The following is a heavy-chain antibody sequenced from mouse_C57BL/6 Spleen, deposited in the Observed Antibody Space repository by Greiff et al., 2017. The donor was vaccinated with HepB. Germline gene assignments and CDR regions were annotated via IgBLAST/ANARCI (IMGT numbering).Heavy chain of an antibody. CDR3: ASITTVVARAMDY. V-gene: IGHV5-4*01. J-gene: IGHJ4*01. Sequence: EVHLVESGGGLVKPGGSLKLSCAASGFTFSSYAMSWVRQTPEKRLEWVATISDGGSYTYYPDNVKGRFTISRDNAKNNLYLQMSHLKSEDTAMYYCASITTVVARAMDYWGQGTSVTVSS. CDR2: ISDGGSYT. CDR1: GFTFSSYA. D-gene: IGHD1-1*01.